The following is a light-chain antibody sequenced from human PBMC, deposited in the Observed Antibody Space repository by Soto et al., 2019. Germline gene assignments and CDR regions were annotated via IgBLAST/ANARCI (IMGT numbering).Light chain of an antibody. J-gene: IGKJ1*01. V-gene: IGKV3-20*01. CDR2: GVS. CDR1: QSIANNF. Sequence: EIVLTQSPGTLSLSPGERATLSCRASQSIANNFLAWYQQKPGQAPRLLIYGVSSRATGIPDRFSGSGSGTDFTLTIGRLEPEDVAVYYCQQYVDSPAWTFGQGTKVEIK. CDR3: QQYVDSPAWT.